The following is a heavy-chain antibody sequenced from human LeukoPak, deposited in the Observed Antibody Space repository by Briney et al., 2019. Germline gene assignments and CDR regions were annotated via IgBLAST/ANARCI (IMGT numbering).Heavy chain of an antibody. D-gene: IGHD2-2*01. CDR1: GGSISSSNW. J-gene: IGHJ4*02. CDR3: ARGGTSGYSSTRHFWGGNYYFDY. CDR2: IYHSGST. Sequence: PSETLSLTCAVSGGSISSSNWWSWVRQPPGKGLEWIGEIYHSGSTNYNPSLKSRVTISVDTSKNQFSLKLSSVTAADTAVYYCARGGTSGYSSTRHFWGGNYYFDYWGQGSLVTVSS. V-gene: IGHV4-4*02.